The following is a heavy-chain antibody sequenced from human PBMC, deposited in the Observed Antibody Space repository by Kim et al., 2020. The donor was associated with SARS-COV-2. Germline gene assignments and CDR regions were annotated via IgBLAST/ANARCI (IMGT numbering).Heavy chain of an antibody. CDR1: GFTFSSYA. V-gene: IGHV3-23*01. CDR3: ATIGYYDILTGYYLFDY. D-gene: IGHD3-9*01. CDR2: ISGSGGST. Sequence: GGSLRLSCAASGFTFSSYAMSWVRQAPGKGLEWVSAISGSGGSTYYADSVKGRFTISRDNSKNTLYLQMNSLRAEDTAVYYCATIGYYDILTGYYLFDYWGQGTLVTVSS. J-gene: IGHJ4*02.